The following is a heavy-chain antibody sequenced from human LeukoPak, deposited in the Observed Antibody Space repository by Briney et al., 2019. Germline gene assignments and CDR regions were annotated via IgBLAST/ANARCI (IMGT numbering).Heavy chain of an antibody. CDR1: GFTFSSYS. J-gene: IGHJ4*02. Sequence: GGSLRLSCAASGFTFSSYSMNWVRRAPGKGLEWVSSISSSSSYIYYADSVKGRFTISRDNAKNSLYLQMNSLRAEDTAVYYCARDLDERAYFDYWGQGTLVTVSS. V-gene: IGHV3-21*01. D-gene: IGHD1-1*01. CDR2: ISSSSSYI. CDR3: ARDLDERAYFDY.